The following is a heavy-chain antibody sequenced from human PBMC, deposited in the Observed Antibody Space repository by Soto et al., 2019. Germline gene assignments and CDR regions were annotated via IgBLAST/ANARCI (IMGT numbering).Heavy chain of an antibody. V-gene: IGHV4-31*03. J-gene: IGHJ4*02. CDR1: GGSISSGGYY. D-gene: IGHD4-17*01. Sequence: LSLTCTVSGGSISSGGYYWSWIRQHPGKGLEWIGYIYYSGSTYYNPSLKSRVTISVDTSKNQFSLKLSSVTAADTAVYYCARTRAPSTVAFDYWGQGTLVTVSS. CDR2: IYYSGST. CDR3: ARTRAPSTVAFDY.